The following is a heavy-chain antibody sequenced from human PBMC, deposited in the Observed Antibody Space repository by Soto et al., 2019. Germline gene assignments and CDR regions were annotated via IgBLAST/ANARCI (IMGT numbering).Heavy chain of an antibody. D-gene: IGHD6-19*01. CDR1: GDSVSSNSAA. J-gene: IGHJ6*02. CDR3: ARVIAVAQRYYYGMDV. CDR2: TYYRSKWYN. Sequence: SQTLSLTCAISGDSVSSNSAAWNWIRQSPSRGLEWLGRTYYRSKWYNDYAVSVKSRITINPDTSKNQFSLQLNSVTPEDTAVYYCARVIAVAQRYYYGMDVWGQGTTVTVSS. V-gene: IGHV6-1*01.